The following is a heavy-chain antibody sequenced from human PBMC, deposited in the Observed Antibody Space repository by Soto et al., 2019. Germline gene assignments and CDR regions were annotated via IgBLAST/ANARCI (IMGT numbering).Heavy chain of an antibody. J-gene: IGHJ5*02. D-gene: IGHD3-9*01. CDR2: ISGSGGST. CDR3: AKDGNPIPYLTGYYRLGWFDP. CDR1: GFTFSSYA. Sequence: GGSLRLSCAASGFTFSSYAMSWVRQAPGKGLEWVSAISGSGGSTHYADSVKGRFTISRDNSKNTLYLQMNSLRAEDTAVYYCAKDGNPIPYLTGYYRLGWFDPWGQGTLVTVSS. V-gene: IGHV3-23*01.